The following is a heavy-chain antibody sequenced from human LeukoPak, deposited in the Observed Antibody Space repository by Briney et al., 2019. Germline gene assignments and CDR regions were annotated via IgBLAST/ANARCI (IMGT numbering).Heavy chain of an antibody. Sequence: SETLSLTCAVYGGSFSGYYWSWIRQPPGKGLEWIGEINHSGSTNYNPSLKSRVTISVDTSKNQFSLKLNSVTAADTAVYYCARDGRGLGFYYYYMDVWGKGTTVTVSS. J-gene: IGHJ6*03. CDR1: GGSFSGYY. CDR2: INHSGST. D-gene: IGHD2-8*01. CDR3: ARDGRGLGFYYYYMDV. V-gene: IGHV4-34*01.